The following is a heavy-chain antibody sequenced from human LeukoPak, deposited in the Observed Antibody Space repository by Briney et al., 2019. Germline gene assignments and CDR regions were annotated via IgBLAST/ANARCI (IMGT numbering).Heavy chain of an antibody. D-gene: IGHD4-23*01. CDR2: INSDGSST. CDR3: ARGTVVTYYYGMDV. Sequence: GGSLRLSCAASGFTFSSYWMPWVRQAPGKGLVWVSRINSDGSSTSYADSVKGRFTISRDNAKNTLYLQMNSLRAEDTAVYYCARGTVVTYYYGMDVWGQGTTVTVSS. J-gene: IGHJ6*02. V-gene: IGHV3-74*01. CDR1: GFTFSSYW.